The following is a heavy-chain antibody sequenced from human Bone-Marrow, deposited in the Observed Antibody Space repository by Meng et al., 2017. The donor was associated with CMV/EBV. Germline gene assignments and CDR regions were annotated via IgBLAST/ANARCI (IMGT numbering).Heavy chain of an antibody. CDR1: YIFISYG. CDR2: ISTYNGNT. D-gene: IGHD3-3*01. V-gene: IGHV1-18*01. J-gene: IGHJ4*02. CDR3: ARESGDTIFGVVIPGDY. Sequence: YIFISYGISWVRQAPGQGLEWMGWISTYNGNTNYAQKLQGRVSMTTDTSTSTGYMELRSLRSDDTAVYYCARESGDTIFGVVIPGDYWGQGTLVTVSS.